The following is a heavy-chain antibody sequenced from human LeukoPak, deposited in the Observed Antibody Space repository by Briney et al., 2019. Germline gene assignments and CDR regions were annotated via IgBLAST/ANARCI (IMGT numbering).Heavy chain of an antibody. D-gene: IGHD5-18*01. V-gene: IGHV4-61*02. CDR2: IYTSGST. CDR3: ARARARWIQLWPRHYYYMDV. J-gene: IGHJ6*03. Sequence: SETLSLTCTVSGGSISSSSYYWSWIRQPAGKGLEWIGRIYTSGSTNYNPSLKSRVTISVDTSKNQFSLKLSSVTAADTAVYYCARARARWIQLWPRHYYYMDVWGKGTTVTISS. CDR1: GGSISSSSYY.